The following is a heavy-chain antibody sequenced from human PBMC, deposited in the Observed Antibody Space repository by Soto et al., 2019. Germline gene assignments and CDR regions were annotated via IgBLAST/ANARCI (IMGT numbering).Heavy chain of an antibody. J-gene: IGHJ5*02. D-gene: IGHD2-21*02. CDR1: GGTVARSHW. CDR3: AREIVTAGGNNYFDP. CDR2: VYHTGDT. V-gene: IGHV4-4*02. Sequence: SETLSLTCVVSGGTVARSHWWSWVRQSPSRGLEWIGNVYHTGDTNFNPSLQSRVTFSVDKSNNQFSLRLTSLTAADTAVYFCAREIVTAGGNNYFDPWGPGTLVTVSS.